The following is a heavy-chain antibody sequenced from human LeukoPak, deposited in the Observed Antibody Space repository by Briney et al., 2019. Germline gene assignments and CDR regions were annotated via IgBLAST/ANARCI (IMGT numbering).Heavy chain of an antibody. V-gene: IGHV3-64D*06. CDR3: VKDPGYSSSWYFDY. CDR1: GFTFSSYA. J-gene: IGHJ4*02. CDR2: ISSNGGST. D-gene: IGHD6-13*01. Sequence: GGSLRLSCSASGFTFSSYAMHWVRQAPGKGLEYVSAISSNGGSTYYADSVKGRFTISRDNSKNTLYLQMSRLRAEDTAVYYCVKDPGYSSSWYFDYWGQGTLVPVSS.